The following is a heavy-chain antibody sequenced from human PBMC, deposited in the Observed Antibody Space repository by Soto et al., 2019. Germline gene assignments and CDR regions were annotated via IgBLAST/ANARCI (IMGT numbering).Heavy chain of an antibody. CDR2: ISGSSIYI. J-gene: IGHJ5*02. CDR1: GFTSSNYN. Sequence: GGSLRLSCVASGFTSSNYNMNWVRQAPGKGLEWVSHISGSSIYIHYADSVRGRFTISRDNAKNSVYLQMDSLRVEDTAVYYCAREGALKPFSSWGQGALVTVSS. V-gene: IGHV3-21*01. CDR3: AREGALKPFSS.